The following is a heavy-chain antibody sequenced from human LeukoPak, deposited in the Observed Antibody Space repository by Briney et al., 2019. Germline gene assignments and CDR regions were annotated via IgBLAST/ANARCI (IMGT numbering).Heavy chain of an antibody. D-gene: IGHD2/OR15-2a*01. CDR1: GFTITDHY. V-gene: IGHV1-2*02. J-gene: IGHJ4*02. CDR3: VREGEGPLSKDFDY. Sequence: ASVKVSCKSSGFTITDHYIHWVRQGPGQGLEWMGYIGPHSTFTSSPKKFQGRVTMTRDASMSTAYMELTRLTSDDTAVYYCVREGEGPLSKDFDYWGQGTLVTVSS. CDR2: IGPHSTFT.